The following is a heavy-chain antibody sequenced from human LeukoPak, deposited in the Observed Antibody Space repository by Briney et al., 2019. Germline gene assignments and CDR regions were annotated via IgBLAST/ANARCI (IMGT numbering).Heavy chain of an antibody. D-gene: IGHD6-25*01. CDR1: GGSVSRSSFY. J-gene: IGHJ3*02. Sequence: PSETLFLSCTVSGGSVSRSSFYWGWIRQPPGKGLEWIGNIYYSGSTYYNPSLKSRVTISIDTSKNQFSLKLSSVTAADTAVYYCARDGSGAAFDIWGQGTMVTVSS. CDR2: IYYSGST. V-gene: IGHV4-39*07. CDR3: ARDGSGAAFDI.